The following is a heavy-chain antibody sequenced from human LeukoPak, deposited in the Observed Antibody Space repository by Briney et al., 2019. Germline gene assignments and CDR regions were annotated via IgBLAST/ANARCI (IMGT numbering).Heavy chain of an antibody. D-gene: IGHD6-19*01. J-gene: IGHJ3*02. V-gene: IGHV1-3*01. CDR1: GYTFTSYA. CDR3: ARDLLSGYSSGWFPDAFDI. Sequence: ASVKVSCKASGYTFTSYAMHWVRQAPGQRLEWMGWTNAGNGNTKYSQKFQGRVTITRDTSASTAYMELSSLRSEDTAVYYCARDLLSGYSSGWFPDAFDIWGQGTMVTVSS. CDR2: TNAGNGNT.